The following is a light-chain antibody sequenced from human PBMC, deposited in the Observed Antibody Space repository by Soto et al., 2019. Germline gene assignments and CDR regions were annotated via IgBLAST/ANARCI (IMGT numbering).Light chain of an antibody. Sequence: SVLTQPASVSRSPGQSITISCTGTSSDVGGYDYVSWYQQHPGKAPKLMIYDVTNRPSGVSNRFSGSKSGNTASLTISGLQAEDEASYYCSSYTSSTSYVFGTGTKVTVL. V-gene: IGLV2-14*01. CDR1: SSDVGGYDY. J-gene: IGLJ1*01. CDR3: SSYTSSTSYV. CDR2: DVT.